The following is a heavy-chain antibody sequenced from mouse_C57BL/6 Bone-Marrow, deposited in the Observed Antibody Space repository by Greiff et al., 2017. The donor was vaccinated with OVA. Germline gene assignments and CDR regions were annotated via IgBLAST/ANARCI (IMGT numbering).Heavy chain of an antibody. CDR2: ISSGSSTI. CDR3: ASLRRGPMDY. D-gene: IGHD2-12*01. Sequence: EVQLVESGGGLVKPGGSLKLSCAASGFTFSDYGMHWVRQAPEKGLEWVAYISSGSSTIYYADTVKGRFTISRDNAKNTLFLQMTSLRSEDTAMYYCASLRRGPMDYWGQGTSVTVSS. J-gene: IGHJ4*01. V-gene: IGHV5-17*01. CDR1: GFTFSDYG.